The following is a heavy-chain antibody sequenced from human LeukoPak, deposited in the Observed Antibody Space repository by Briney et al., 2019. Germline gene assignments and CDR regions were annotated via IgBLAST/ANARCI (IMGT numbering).Heavy chain of an antibody. D-gene: IGHD3-10*01. V-gene: IGHV3-30*18. Sequence: GGSLRLSCAASGFTFSSCGMHWVRQAPGKGLEWVAVISYDGSNKYYADSVKGRFTISRDNSKNTLYLQMNSLRAEDTAVYYCAKDYYYGSGPGWFDPWGQGTLVTVSS. CDR1: GFTFSSCG. CDR3: AKDYYYGSGPGWFDP. CDR2: ISYDGSNK. J-gene: IGHJ5*02.